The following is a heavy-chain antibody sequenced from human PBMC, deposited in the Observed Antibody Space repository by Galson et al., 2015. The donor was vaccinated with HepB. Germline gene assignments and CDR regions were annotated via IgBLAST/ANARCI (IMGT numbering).Heavy chain of an antibody. J-gene: IGHJ4*02. D-gene: IGHD3-10*01. V-gene: IGHV3-7*03. CDR3: AREAGSPGAC. Sequence: SLRLSCAASGFSFTSHWMSWVRQAPGKGLEWVANINEDGSVKNYVESVKGRFTISRDNAKNSVYLQMNSLRAEDTAVYYCAREAGSPGACWGQGTRITVSS. CDR2: INEDGSVK. CDR1: GFSFTSHW.